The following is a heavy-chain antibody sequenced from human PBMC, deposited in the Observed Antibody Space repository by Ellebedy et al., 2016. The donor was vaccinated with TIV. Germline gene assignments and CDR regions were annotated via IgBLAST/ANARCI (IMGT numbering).Heavy chain of an antibody. D-gene: IGHD6-19*01. Sequence: PGGSLRLSCAASGFTFSGYGMHWVRQAPGKGLEWVAVISDDGSNRYYADSVKGRFTISRDNSKDTLYLQMYSLRAEDTAVYYCAKDRVYSSGWANPSDFWGQGTRVTVSS. CDR2: ISDDGSNR. J-gene: IGHJ4*02. CDR3: AKDRVYSSGWANPSDF. V-gene: IGHV3-30*18. CDR1: GFTFSGYG.